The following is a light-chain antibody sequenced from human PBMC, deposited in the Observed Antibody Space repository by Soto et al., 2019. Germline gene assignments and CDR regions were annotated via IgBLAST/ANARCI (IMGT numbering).Light chain of an antibody. CDR1: QSILSSSNNKNS. CDR2: WAS. Sequence: DIVMTQSPDSLAVSLGERATINCKSSQSILSSSNNKNSLAWFQQQPGQPPKLLIYWASTRESGVPDRFSRSGSGSDFTLTISSLQAEDVAIYYCQQYYSSVVTFGQGTRLEIK. V-gene: IGKV4-1*01. CDR3: QQYYSSVVT. J-gene: IGKJ5*01.